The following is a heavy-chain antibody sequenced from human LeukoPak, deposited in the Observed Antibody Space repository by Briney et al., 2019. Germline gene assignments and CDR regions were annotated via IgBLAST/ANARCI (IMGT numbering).Heavy chain of an antibody. CDR2: ISGSGGST. CDR1: GLTFSSYA. Sequence: GGSLRLPCAASGLTFSSYAMSWVRQAPGKGLEWVSAISGSGGSTYYADSVKGRFTISRDNSKNTLYLQMNSLRAEDTAVYYCAKSVRGLDAFDIWGQGTMVTVSS. CDR3: AKSVRGLDAFDI. J-gene: IGHJ3*02. D-gene: IGHD2-21*01. V-gene: IGHV3-23*01.